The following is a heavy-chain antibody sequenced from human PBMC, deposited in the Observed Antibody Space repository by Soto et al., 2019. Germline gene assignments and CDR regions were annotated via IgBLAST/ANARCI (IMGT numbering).Heavy chain of an antibody. Sequence: PGGSLRLSCAASGFTFSNAWMSWVRQAPGKGLEWLGRIKRKTDGGTTDYAAPVKGRFTISRDDSKNTLFLQMNSLKTEDTAMYYCTTGLRTLAYWGQGTLVTVSS. D-gene: IGHD3-10*01. CDR2: IKRKTDGGTT. CDR3: TTGLRTLAY. V-gene: IGHV3-15*01. CDR1: GFTFSNAW. J-gene: IGHJ4*02.